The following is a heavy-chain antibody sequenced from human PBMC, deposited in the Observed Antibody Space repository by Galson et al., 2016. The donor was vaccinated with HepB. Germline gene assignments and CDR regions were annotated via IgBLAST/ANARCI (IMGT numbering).Heavy chain of an antibody. CDR3: ARHLMGPPAHDS. J-gene: IGHJ5*01. CDR2: IQHRGRT. D-gene: IGHD2-8*01. CDR1: GASIAESDW. Sequence: SETLSLTCTVSGASIAESDWWSWVRQSPGKGLEWIGQIQHRGRTKYNPSLMSRVNMSVDKSKSQFSLTLSSVTAADTALYYCARHLMGPPAHDSWGQGTLVTVSS. V-gene: IGHV4-4*02.